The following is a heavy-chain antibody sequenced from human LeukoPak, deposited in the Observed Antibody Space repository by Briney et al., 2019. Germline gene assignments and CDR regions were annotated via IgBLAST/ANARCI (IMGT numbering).Heavy chain of an antibody. CDR3: ARGLAGTYYYFDY. CDR1: GFTFSSYG. D-gene: IGHD1-14*01. J-gene: IGHJ4*02. V-gene: IGHV3-33*01. CDR2: IWYDGSNK. Sequence: SGGSLRLSCAASGFTFSSYGMHWVRQAPGKGLEWVAVIWYDGSNKYYADSVKGRFTISRDNSKNTLYLQMNSLRAEDTAVYYCARGLAGTYYYFDYWGQGTLVTVSS.